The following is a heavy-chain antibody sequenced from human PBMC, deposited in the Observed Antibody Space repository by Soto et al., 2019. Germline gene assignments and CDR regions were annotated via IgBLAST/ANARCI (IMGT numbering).Heavy chain of an antibody. Sequence: PGGSLRLSCAASGFTXSSYGMHWVRQAPGKGLEWVAVIWYDGSNKYYADSVKGRFTISRDNSKNTLYLQMNSLRAEDTAVYYCARSYYPMVPFEYWGQGTLVTVSS. CDR1: GFTXSSYG. CDR3: ARSYYPMVPFEY. CDR2: IWYDGSNK. J-gene: IGHJ4*02. V-gene: IGHV3-33*01. D-gene: IGHD1-26*01.